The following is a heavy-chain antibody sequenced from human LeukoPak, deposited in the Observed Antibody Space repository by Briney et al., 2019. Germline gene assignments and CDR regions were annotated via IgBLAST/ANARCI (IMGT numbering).Heavy chain of an antibody. Sequence: GGSLRLSCAASGFTFSSYWMNWVRQAPGKGLEWVSSISSSSSYIYYADSVKGRFTISRDNAKNSLYLQMNSLRAEDTAVYYCARVPGFGSGWYLELDYWGQGTLVTVSS. CDR3: ARVPGFGSGWYLELDY. CDR2: ISSSSSYI. D-gene: IGHD6-19*01. J-gene: IGHJ4*02. CDR1: GFTFSSYW. V-gene: IGHV3-21*01.